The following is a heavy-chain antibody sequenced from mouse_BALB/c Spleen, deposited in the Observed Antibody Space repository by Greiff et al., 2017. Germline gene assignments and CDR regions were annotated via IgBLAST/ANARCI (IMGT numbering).Heavy chain of an antibody. V-gene: IGHV5-6-4*01. J-gene: IGHJ4*01. D-gene: IGHD2-10*02. Sequence: EVKLVESGGGLVKPGGSLKLSCAASGFTFSSYTMSWVRQTPEKRLEWVATISSGGSYTYYPDSVKGRFTISRDNAKNTLYLQMSSLKSEDTAMCYCTREEGYGISPYAIGYGGEGTSVTVSP. CDR3: TREEGYGISPYAIGY. CDR2: ISSGGSYT. CDR1: GFTFSSYT.